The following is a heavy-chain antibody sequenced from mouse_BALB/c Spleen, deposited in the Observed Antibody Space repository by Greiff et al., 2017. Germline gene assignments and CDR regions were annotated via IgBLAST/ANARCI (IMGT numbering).Heavy chain of an antibody. CDR1: GYTFTSYW. J-gene: IGHJ4*01. V-gene: IGHV1-7*01. CDR2: INPSTGYT. Sequence: VQLQQSGAELAKPGASVKMSCKASGYTFTSYWMHWVKQRPGQGLEWIGYINPSTGYTEYNQKFKDKATLTADKSSSTAYMQLSSLTSEDSAVYYCARWNSAMDYWGQGTSVTVSS. CDR3: ARWNSAMDY.